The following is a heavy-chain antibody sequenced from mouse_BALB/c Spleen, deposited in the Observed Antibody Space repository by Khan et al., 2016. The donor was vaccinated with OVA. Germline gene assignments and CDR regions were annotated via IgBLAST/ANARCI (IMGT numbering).Heavy chain of an antibody. D-gene: IGHD2-10*01. CDR3: SREGAYYGSDGWFAY. Sequence: QMQLEESGAELARPGASVKMSCKASGYTFTSYTMHWIKQRPGQGLEWIGYINPSSGYTNYNQKFKDKATLTADKSSTTAYMQLSSLTSDDSAVYYSSREGAYYGSDGWFAYWGQGTLVTVSA. J-gene: IGHJ3*01. CDR1: GYTFTSYT. V-gene: IGHV1-4*01. CDR2: INPSSGYT.